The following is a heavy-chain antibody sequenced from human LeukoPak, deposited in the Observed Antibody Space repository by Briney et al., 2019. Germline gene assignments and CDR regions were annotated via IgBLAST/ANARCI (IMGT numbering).Heavy chain of an antibody. Sequence: SQTLSLTCTVSGGSISSGGYYWSWIRQHPGKGLEWIGYIYYSGSTNYNPSLKSRVTISVDTSKNQFSLKLSSVTAADTAVYYCARDRVAAAVKPYYYYYGMDVWGKGTTVTVSS. CDR3: ARDRVAAAVKPYYYYYGMDV. CDR2: IYYSGST. J-gene: IGHJ6*04. V-gene: IGHV4-31*03. CDR1: GGSISSGGYY. D-gene: IGHD6-13*01.